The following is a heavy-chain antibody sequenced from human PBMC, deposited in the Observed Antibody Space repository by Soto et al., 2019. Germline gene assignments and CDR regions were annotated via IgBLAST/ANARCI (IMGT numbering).Heavy chain of an antibody. CDR2: ISWDGDTT. CDR1: GFTFDDHN. J-gene: IGHJ4*02. CDR3: ASSQGDY. Sequence: EVPLVESGGVVVQPGGSLRLSCAASGFTFDDHNMHWVRQAPGKGLEWVSLISWDGDTTYYADSVKGRFTISRDNSNNSLYLQMNALTTEDTALYYCASSQGDYWGQGTLVTVSS. V-gene: IGHV3-43*01.